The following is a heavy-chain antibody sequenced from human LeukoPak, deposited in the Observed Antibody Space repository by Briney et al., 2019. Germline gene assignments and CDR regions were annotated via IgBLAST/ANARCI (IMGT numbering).Heavy chain of an antibody. J-gene: IGHJ4*02. Sequence: PGGSLRLSCVASGFTFSSYWMTWVRQAPGKGLEWVANIKQDGSEKYYVDSVKGRFTISRDNAKSSLFLQMNSLRAEDTAVYYCAREIGGVPGDLFDYWGQGTLVTVSS. D-gene: IGHD3-10*01. CDR1: GFTFSSYW. V-gene: IGHV3-7*01. CDR2: IKQDGSEK. CDR3: AREIGGVPGDLFDY.